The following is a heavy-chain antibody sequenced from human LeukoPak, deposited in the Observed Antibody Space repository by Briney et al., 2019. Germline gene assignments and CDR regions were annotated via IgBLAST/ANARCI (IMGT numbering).Heavy chain of an antibody. V-gene: IGHV3-21*01. CDR2: ISGSSNYI. J-gene: IGHJ4*02. CDR1: GFTFSSYS. CDR3: ARDYGGSSPFDY. D-gene: IGHD4-23*01. Sequence: GGSLRLSCAASGFTFSSYSMNWVRQAPGKGLEWVSSISGSSNYIYYADSVKGRFTISRDNAKNSLCLQMNSLRAEDTAVYYCARDYGGSSPFDYWGQGTLVTVSS.